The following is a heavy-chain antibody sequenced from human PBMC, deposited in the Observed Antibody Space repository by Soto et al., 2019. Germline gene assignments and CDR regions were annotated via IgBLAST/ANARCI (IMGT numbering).Heavy chain of an antibody. CDR2: ISGSGGST. CDR3: ARDPLWGTAMVLWYFDL. Sequence: TGGSLRLSCAASGFTFSSYGMHWVRQAPEKGLEWVSAISGSGGSTYYADSVKGRFTISRDNSKNTLYLQMNSLRAEDTAVYYCARDPLWGTAMVLWYFDLWGRGTLVTVSS. J-gene: IGHJ2*01. V-gene: IGHV3-23*01. D-gene: IGHD5-18*01. CDR1: GFTFSSYG.